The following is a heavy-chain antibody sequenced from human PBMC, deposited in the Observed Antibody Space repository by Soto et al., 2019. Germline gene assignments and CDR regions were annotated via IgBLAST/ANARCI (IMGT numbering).Heavy chain of an antibody. CDR1: GYTFTSYA. CDR3: ARGGYSGYGSGADFDY. J-gene: IGHJ4*02. CDR2: INAGNGNT. V-gene: IGHV1-3*01. Sequence: QVQLVQSGAEVKKPGASVKVSCKASGYTFTSYAMHWVRQAPGQRREWMGWINAGNGNTKYSQKFQGRVTITRDTSASTAYMELSRLRSEDTAVYYCARGGYSGYGSGADFDYWGQGTLVTVSS. D-gene: IGHD5-12*01.